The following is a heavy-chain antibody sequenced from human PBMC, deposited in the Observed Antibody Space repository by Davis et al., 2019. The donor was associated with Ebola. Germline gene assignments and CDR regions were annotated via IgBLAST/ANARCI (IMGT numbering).Heavy chain of an antibody. Sequence: PSETLSLTCTVSGGSISSGSYYWSWIRQPAGKGLEWIGHIYTSGSTNYNPSLKSRVTISVDRSKNQFSLKLSSVTAADTAVYYCARGYGSGSMDVWGKGTTVTVSS. V-gene: IGHV4-61*09. CDR1: GGSISSGSYY. D-gene: IGHD3-10*01. J-gene: IGHJ6*04. CDR3: ARGYGSGSMDV. CDR2: IYTSGST.